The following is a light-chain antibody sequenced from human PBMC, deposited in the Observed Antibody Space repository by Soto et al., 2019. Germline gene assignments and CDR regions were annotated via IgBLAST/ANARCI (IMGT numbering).Light chain of an antibody. V-gene: IGKV3-20*01. J-gene: IGKJ4*01. CDR2: GAS. CDR3: QQYGNTLFT. CDR1: ESVSSSY. Sequence: EIVLTQSPGTLSLSPGDSATLSCRASESVSSSYLAWYQQRPGQAPRLLIYGASSRATGIPDRFSGSGSGTDFTLTITRLEPEDFAVYYCQQYGNTLFTFGGGTKVDI.